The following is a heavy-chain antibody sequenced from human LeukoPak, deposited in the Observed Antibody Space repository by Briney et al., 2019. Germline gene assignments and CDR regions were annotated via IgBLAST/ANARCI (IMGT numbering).Heavy chain of an antibody. J-gene: IGHJ3*02. V-gene: IGHV4-4*07. CDR1: DGSIHTYY. CDR3: ARGGSYCGDDCYSDDAFDI. D-gene: IGHD2-21*01. CDR2: IYLSGST. Sequence: PSETLSLTCIVSDGSIHTYYWSWIRQPAGRGLEGIGRIYLSGSTNYNPSLKRRVTMSIDTSKKQFSLKLSSMTAADTAVYYCARGGSYCGDDCYSDDAFDIWGQGTMVTVSS.